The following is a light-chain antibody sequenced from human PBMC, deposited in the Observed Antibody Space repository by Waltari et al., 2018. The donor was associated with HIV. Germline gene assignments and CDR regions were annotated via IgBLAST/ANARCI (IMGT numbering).Light chain of an antibody. V-gene: IGLV1-40*01. CDR2: NNS. Sequence: QSVLTQPPSVSGAPGQRVTISCTGSSSNIGAGYDVNWYQQLPVTAPKLLIYNNSNRPSGVPDRFSGSKSGTSASLAITGLQAEDEADYYCQSYDSSLSGSDVFGTGTKVTVL. CDR1: SSNIGAGYD. J-gene: IGLJ1*01. CDR3: QSYDSSLSGSDV.